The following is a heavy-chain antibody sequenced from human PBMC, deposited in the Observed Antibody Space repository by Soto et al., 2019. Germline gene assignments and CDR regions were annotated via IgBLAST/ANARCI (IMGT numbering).Heavy chain of an antibody. Sequence: QVQLVQSGPEVKKPGASVRVSCTASGYTFTSYGITWVRQAPGQGLEWMGWISAHNGNMNYAQKFQGRFTMTTDTSTSTAYMELRSLGFDDTAVYFCARGWYNTGRHLNEFWGQGTLVSVSS. CDR1: GYTFTSYG. V-gene: IGHV1-18*01. CDR2: ISAHNGNM. CDR3: ARGWYNTGRHLNEF. D-gene: IGHD1-20*01. J-gene: IGHJ4*02.